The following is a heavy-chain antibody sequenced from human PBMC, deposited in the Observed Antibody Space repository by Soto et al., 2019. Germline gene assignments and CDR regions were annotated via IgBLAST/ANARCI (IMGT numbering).Heavy chain of an antibody. J-gene: IGHJ3*02. CDR1: GFTFSSYA. CDR3: ATRVAEESWCRSTSCFLIAFDI. CDR2: ISGSGGST. V-gene: IGHV3-23*01. D-gene: IGHD2-2*01. Sequence: GGSLRLSCAASGFTFSSYAMSWVRQAPGKGLEWVSAISGSGGSTYYADSVKGRFTISRDNSKNTLYLQMNSLRAEDTAVYYWATRVAEESWCRSTSCFLIAFDIWGQGTMVTVPS.